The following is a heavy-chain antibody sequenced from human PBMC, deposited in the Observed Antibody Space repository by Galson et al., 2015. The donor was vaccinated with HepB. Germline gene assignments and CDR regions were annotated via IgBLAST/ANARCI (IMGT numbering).Heavy chain of an antibody. CDR3: ATGGWQLERRQNWYFDL. J-gene: IGHJ2*01. V-gene: IGHV1-69-2*01. D-gene: IGHD1-26*01. CDR1: GYTFTDYY. CDR2: VDPEEGET. Sequence: VKVSCKVSGYTFTDYYMHWVQQAPGKGLEGRGLVDPEEGETIYAEKFQGRVTITADTSTDTAYMELSSLRSEDTAVYYCATGGWQLERRQNWYFDLWGRGTLVTVSS.